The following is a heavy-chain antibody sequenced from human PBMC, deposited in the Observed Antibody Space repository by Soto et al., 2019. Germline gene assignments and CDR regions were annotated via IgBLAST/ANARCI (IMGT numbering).Heavy chain of an antibody. Sequence: QVQLVQSGAEVKKPGSSVKVSCKASGGTFSSYAISWVRQAPGQGLEWMGGIIPIFGTANYEQKFQGRVTITADESTSTAYTELSSLRSEDTAVYYCARGGIDCISTSCYLFHYGMDVWGQGTTVTVSS. V-gene: IGHV1-69*12. J-gene: IGHJ6*02. CDR2: IIPIFGTA. D-gene: IGHD2-2*01. CDR1: GGTFSSYA. CDR3: ARGGIDCISTSCYLFHYGMDV.